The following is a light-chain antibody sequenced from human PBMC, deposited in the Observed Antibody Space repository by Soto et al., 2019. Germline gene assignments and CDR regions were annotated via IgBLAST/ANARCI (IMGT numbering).Light chain of an antibody. CDR1: QSIGRW. CDR2: DAS. J-gene: IGKJ5*01. Sequence: DIQITQSPSTLSASIGDRVTITCRASQSIGRWLAWYQQKPGKAPKLLIYDASSLESGVPSRFSGSGSGTQFTLTISSLQPDDFATYFCQQYNSYSITFGQGTRLEIK. CDR3: QQYNSYSIT. V-gene: IGKV1-5*01.